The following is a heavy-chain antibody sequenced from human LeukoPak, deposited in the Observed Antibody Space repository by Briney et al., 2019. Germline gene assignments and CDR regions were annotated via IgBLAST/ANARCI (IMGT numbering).Heavy chain of an antibody. J-gene: IGHJ3*02. V-gene: IGHV3-7*01. CDR1: GFTFSSYW. CDR3: ARDLRYCSGGSCKDAFDI. Sequence: PGGSLRLSCAASGFTFSSYWMSWVRQAPGKGLEWVANIKQDGSEKYYVDSVKGRFTISRDNAKNSLYLQMNSPRAEDTAVYYCARDLRYCSGGSCKDAFDIWGQGTMVTVSS. D-gene: IGHD2-15*01. CDR2: IKQDGSEK.